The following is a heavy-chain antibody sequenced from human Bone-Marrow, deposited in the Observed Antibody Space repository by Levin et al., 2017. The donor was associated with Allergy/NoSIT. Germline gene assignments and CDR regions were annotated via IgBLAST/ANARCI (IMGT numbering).Heavy chain of an antibody. D-gene: IGHD3-10*01. CDR2: IISDGSTT. Sequence: GESLKISCAASGFTFSSYWMHWVRQAPGKGLVWVSRIISDGSTTSYADSVKGRFTISRDNAKNTLYLQMNSLRAEDTAVYCCARWKWGGYWYFDLWGRGTLVTVSS. CDR3: ARWKWGGYWYFDL. J-gene: IGHJ2*01. V-gene: IGHV3-74*01. CDR1: GFTFSSYW.